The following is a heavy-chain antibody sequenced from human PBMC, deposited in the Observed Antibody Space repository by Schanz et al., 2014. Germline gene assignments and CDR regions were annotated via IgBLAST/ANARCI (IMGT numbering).Heavy chain of an antibody. CDR1: GFTFSSYW. J-gene: IGHJ3*02. Sequence: EVQLVESGGGLVQPGGSLRLSCAASGFTFSSYWMHWLRQAPGKGLEWVSVIGVDGTTTYYADSVKGRFTISRDNSKNTLYLQMNSLRAEDTAVYYCAKGRFGELSAFDIWGQGTMVTVSS. CDR3: AKGRFGELSAFDI. D-gene: IGHD3-10*01. V-gene: IGHV3-23*04. CDR2: IGVDGTTT.